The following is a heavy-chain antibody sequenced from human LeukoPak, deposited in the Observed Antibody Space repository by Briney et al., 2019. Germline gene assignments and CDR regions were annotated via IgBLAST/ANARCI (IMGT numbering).Heavy chain of an antibody. Sequence: SVKVSCKASGGTFSSYTISWVRQAPGQGLEWMGRIIPILGIANYAQKFQGRVTITADKSTSTAYMELSSLRSEDTAVYYCARDKIAAAGNFDYWGQRTLVTVSS. CDR3: ARDKIAAAGNFDY. CDR2: IIPILGIA. D-gene: IGHD6-13*01. J-gene: IGHJ4*02. V-gene: IGHV1-69*04. CDR1: GGTFSSYT.